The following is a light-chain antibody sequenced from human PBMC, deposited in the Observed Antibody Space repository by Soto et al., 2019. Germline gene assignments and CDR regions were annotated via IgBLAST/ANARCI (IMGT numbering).Light chain of an antibody. Sequence: EIVMTQSPATLSVSPGERATLSFRASQSVGRDLAWYQQKPGQAPRLLIYGASTRATGIPARFSGSGSGTEFALTISSLQSEDFAVYYCQQCNNWPRTFGQGTKVDNK. J-gene: IGKJ1*01. V-gene: IGKV3-15*01. CDR1: QSVGRD. CDR2: GAS. CDR3: QQCNNWPRT.